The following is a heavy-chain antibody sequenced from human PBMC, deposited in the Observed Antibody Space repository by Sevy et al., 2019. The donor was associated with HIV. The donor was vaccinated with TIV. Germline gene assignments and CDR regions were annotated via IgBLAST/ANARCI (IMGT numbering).Heavy chain of an antibody. Sequence: GGSLRLSCTASGFSFNMYWMSWVRQAPGQGLEWVAHIKRDGSEKYYVDSVRGRFTIYRDNAKNSLYLQMNSLRAEDTAVYYCARDCSSTSCLWGLDVWGQGTTVTVSS. V-gene: IGHV3-7*03. CDR1: GFSFNMYW. D-gene: IGHD2-2*01. J-gene: IGHJ6*02. CDR2: IKRDGSEK. CDR3: ARDCSSTSCLWGLDV.